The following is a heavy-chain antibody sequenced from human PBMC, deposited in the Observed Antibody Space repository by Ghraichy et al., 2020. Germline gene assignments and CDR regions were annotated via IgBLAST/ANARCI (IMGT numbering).Heavy chain of an antibody. J-gene: IGHJ4*02. V-gene: IGHV3-23*01. CDR3: ATLPSGRGWDS. Sequence: GGSLRLSCAASGLTFNNYIMSWVRQAPGKGLQWVSAISRSGSDAYYAESVRGRFNISRDNSKNTVSLQMNGLRADDTAVYYCATLPSGRGWDSWCQGTLVTVSS. CDR1: GLTFNNYI. D-gene: IGHD6-19*01. CDR2: ISRSGSDA.